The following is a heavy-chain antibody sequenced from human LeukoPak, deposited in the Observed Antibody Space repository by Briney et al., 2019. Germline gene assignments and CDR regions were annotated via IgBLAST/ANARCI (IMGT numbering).Heavy chain of an antibody. CDR2: ISSSGSTI. Sequence: MTGGSLRLSCAASGFTFSDYYMSWIRQAPGKGLEWVSYISSSGSTIYYADSVKGRFTISRDNAKNSLYLQMNSLRDEDTAVYYCARTYYGGYQGWFGPWGQGTLVTVSS. D-gene: IGHD4-17*01. CDR1: GFTFSDYY. CDR3: ARTYYGGYQGWFGP. V-gene: IGHV3-11*04. J-gene: IGHJ5*02.